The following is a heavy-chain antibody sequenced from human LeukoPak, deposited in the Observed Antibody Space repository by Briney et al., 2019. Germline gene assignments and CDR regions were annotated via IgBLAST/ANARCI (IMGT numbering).Heavy chain of an antibody. V-gene: IGHV1-8*01. D-gene: IGHD6-19*01. Sequence: ASVKVSCKASGYTFTSYDINWVRQATGQGLEWMGWMNPNSGNTGYAQKFQGRVTMTRNTSISTAYMELSSLRSEDTAVYYCARTAVAGGLLLYYGMDVWGQGTTVTVSS. CDR1: GYTFTSYD. CDR3: ARTAVAGGLLLYYGMDV. CDR2: MNPNSGNT. J-gene: IGHJ6*02.